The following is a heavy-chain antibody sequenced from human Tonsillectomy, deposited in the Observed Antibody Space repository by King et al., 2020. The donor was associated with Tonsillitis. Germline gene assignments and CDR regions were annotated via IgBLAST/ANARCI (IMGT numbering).Heavy chain of an antibody. D-gene: IGHD3-22*01. V-gene: IGHV3-30*02. CDR1: GFIFSSYG. CDR3: AKDLEYYDSSGYGGFDY. J-gene: IGHJ4*02. Sequence: AQLVQSGGGVVQPEGSLRLSCAASGFIFSSYGMHWVRQAPGKGLEWVAFIRFDGRNKYYADSVKGRFTISRDNSKTTLYLQMNTLRAEDTAVYYCAKDLEYYDSSGYGGFDYWGQGTLVTVSS. CDR2: IRFDGRNK.